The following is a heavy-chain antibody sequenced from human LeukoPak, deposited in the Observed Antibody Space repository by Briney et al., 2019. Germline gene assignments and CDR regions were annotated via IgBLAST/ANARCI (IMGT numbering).Heavy chain of an antibody. J-gene: IGHJ4*02. CDR3: ARGTYYYDY. Sequence: PGGSLRLSCAASGFTFRNYWMTWVRQAPGKGPEWVANINQDGSEKYYVDSVKGRFTISRDNAKNSLYLQMNSLRPEDAAVYYCARGTYYYDYWGQGTLVTVSS. V-gene: IGHV3-7*05. CDR1: GFTFRNYW. CDR2: INQDGSEK.